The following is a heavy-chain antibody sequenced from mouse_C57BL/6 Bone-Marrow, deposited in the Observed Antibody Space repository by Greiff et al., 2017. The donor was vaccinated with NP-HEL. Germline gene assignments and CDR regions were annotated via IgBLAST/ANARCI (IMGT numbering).Heavy chain of an antibody. CDR2: INPNNGGT. J-gene: IGHJ4*01. CDR3: ARRGLYYGNYHYYAMDY. V-gene: IGHV1-26*01. CDR1: GYTFTDYY. Sequence: EVQLQQSGPELVKPGASVKISCKASGYTFTDYYMNWVKQSHGKSLEWIGDINPNNGGTSYNQKFKGKATLTVDKSSGTAYMELRSLTSEDSAVYYCARRGLYYGNYHYYAMDYWGQGTSVTVSS. D-gene: IGHD2-1*01.